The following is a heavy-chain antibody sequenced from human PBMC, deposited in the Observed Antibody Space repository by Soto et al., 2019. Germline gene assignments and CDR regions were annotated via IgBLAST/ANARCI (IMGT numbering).Heavy chain of an antibody. CDR1: GFSLSSSGVH. V-gene: IGHV2-5*02. J-gene: IGHJ4*02. CDR3: AHRGNKAAAGYYFDY. CDR2: IYWDDDK. Sequence: SGPTLVNPTQTLTLTCTFSGFSLSSSGVHVGWIRQPPGTALERLGLIYWDDDKRYSPFLKSRLIITKDTSKDQVVLTLTNVDPVDTATYYCAHRGNKAAAGYYFDYWGQGILGTVSS. D-gene: IGHD6-13*01.